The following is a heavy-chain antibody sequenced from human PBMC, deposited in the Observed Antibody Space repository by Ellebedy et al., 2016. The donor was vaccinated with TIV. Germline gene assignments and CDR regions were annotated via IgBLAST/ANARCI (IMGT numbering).Heavy chain of an antibody. V-gene: IGHV3-7*01. CDR2: INPDGSHK. D-gene: IGHD3-16*01. Sequence: GGSLRLSXAASGFAFSRNWMGWVRQAPGKGLEWLANINPDGSHKYYVDSVRGRFTISRDNAQNLLYLQMNGLRAEDTAVYYCARESRVLGYWGQGTLVTVSS. CDR1: GFAFSRNW. J-gene: IGHJ4*02. CDR3: ARESRVLGY.